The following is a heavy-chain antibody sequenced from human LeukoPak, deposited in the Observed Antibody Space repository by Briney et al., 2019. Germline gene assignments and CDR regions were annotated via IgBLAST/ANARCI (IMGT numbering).Heavy chain of an antibody. J-gene: IGHJ4*02. CDR2: INHSGST. V-gene: IGHV4-34*01. D-gene: IGHD3-16*01. Sequence: SETLSLTCAVYGESFSGYYWSWIRQPPGKGLEWIGEINHSGSTNYDPSLKSRVTISVDTSKNQFSLKLSSVTAADTAVYYCATSGGTLGPTNYFAYWGQGTLVTVSS. CDR1: GESFSGYY. CDR3: ATSGGTLGPTNYFAY.